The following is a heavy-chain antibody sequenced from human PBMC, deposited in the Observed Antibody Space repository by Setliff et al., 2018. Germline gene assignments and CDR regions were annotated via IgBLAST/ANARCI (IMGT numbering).Heavy chain of an antibody. J-gene: IGHJ6*03. V-gene: IGHV4-4*07. CDR2: IYIGGSA. D-gene: IGHD6-19*01. Sequence: PSETLSLTCTVSGGSISSYYWSWIRQPAGKGLEWIGHIYIGGSANYNPSLKSRVTMSIDTSKNQFSLKLNSVTVADMAVYYCAREQWLDPPGYYYMDVWAKGTTVTVS. CDR1: GGSISSYY. CDR3: AREQWLDPPGYYYMDV.